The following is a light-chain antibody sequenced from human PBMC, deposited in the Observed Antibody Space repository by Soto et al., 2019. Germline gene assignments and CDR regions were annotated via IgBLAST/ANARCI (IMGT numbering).Light chain of an antibody. V-gene: IGKV3-20*01. CDR2: GAS. Sequence: EIVLTQSPDTLSLSPGERATLSCRASQSVSSSYLAWYQQRPGQAPRLLIYGASSRATGIPDRFCGSASGTDFTFTISRLEPEDFAVYYCQQYGSAPSSFSNGTTVEIK. J-gene: IGKJ1*01. CDR1: QSVSSSY. CDR3: QQYGSAPSS.